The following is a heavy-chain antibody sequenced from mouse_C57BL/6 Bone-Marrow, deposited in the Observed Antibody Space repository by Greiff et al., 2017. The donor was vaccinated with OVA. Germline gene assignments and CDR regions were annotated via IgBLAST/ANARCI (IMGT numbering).Heavy chain of an antibody. Sequence: VQLQQPGAELVRPGTSVKLSCKASGYTFTSYWMHWVKQRPGQGLEWIGVIDPSDSYTNYNQKFKGKATLTVDTSSSTAYMQLSSLTSEDSAVYYCARVWSYAMDYWGQGTSVTVSS. CDR2: IDPSDSYT. CDR1: GYTFTSYW. CDR3: ARVWSYAMDY. V-gene: IGHV1-59*01. J-gene: IGHJ4*01. D-gene: IGHD2-10*02.